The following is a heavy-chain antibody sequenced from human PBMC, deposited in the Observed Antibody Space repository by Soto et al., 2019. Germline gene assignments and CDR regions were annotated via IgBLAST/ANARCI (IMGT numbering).Heavy chain of an antibody. CDR2: ISGGGAAT. J-gene: IGHJ4*02. Sequence: PGGSLRLSCASSGFTFSSYGMTWVRRPPGKGLEWVSAISGGGAATYYADSVQGRFTISRDNSNNTLYLQMNSLRAEDTAVYSCAKVLYGVVTYFDSWGQGTLVTVSS. CDR3: AKVLYGVVTYFDS. D-gene: IGHD3-3*01. CDR1: GFTFSSYG. V-gene: IGHV3-23*01.